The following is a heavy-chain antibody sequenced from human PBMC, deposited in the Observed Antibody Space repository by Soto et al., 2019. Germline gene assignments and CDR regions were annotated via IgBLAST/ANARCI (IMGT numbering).Heavy chain of an antibody. V-gene: IGHV3-48*04. CDR2: ISSSSSTI. Sequence: PGGSLRLSCAASGFSFSSYSMNWVRQAPGKGLEWVSYISSSSSTIYYADSVKGRVTICRDTAKNSLYLQMNSPRAEDTAGYIYYSGSTNYNPSLKSRVTISVDTSKNQFSLKLSSVTAADTAVYYCARHSDYDILTGYLDYYYYGMDVWGQGTTVTVSS. J-gene: IGHJ6*02. CDR1: GFSFSSYS. D-gene: IGHD1-26*01. CDR3: YSGSTNYNPSLKSRVTISVDTSKNQFSLKLSSVTAADTAVYYCARHSDYDILTGYLDYYYYGMDV.